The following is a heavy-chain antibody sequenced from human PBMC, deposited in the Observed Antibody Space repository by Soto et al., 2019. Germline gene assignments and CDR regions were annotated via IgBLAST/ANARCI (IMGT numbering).Heavy chain of an antibody. D-gene: IGHD2-21*02. CDR1: GGTFSSYA. CDR3: ARSADGAYCGGDCYWYFDY. CDR2: IIPIFGTA. Sequence: GASVKVSCKASGGTFSSYAISCVRQAPAQSLEWMGGIIPIFGTANYAQKFQGRVTITADESTSTAYMELSSLRSEDTAVYYCARSADGAYCGGDCYWYFDYWGQGTLVTVSS. V-gene: IGHV1-69*13. J-gene: IGHJ4*02.